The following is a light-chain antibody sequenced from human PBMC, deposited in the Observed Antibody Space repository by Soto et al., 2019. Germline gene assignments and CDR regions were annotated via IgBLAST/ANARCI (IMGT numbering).Light chain of an antibody. J-gene: IGLJ3*02. Sequence: QSVLTQPASVSGSPGQSITISCTGTSSDVGGYNYVSWYQQHPGKAPKLMIYEVSKRPSGVPDRFSGSKSGNTASLTVSGLQAEDEADEYCNSYAGSNNWVFGGGTKLTVL. CDR1: SSDVGGYNY. CDR3: NSYAGSNNWV. V-gene: IGLV2-8*01. CDR2: EVS.